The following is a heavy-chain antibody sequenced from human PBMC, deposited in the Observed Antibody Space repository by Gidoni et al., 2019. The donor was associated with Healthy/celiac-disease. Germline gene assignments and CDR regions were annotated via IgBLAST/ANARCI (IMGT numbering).Heavy chain of an antibody. CDR1: GGSFSGYY. Sequence: QVQLQQWGAGLLKPSETLSLTCAVYGGSFSGYYWSWIRQPPGKGLEWIGEINHSGSTNYNPSLKSRVTISVDTSKNQFSLKLSSVTAADTAVYYCARGEGDYGDYFFDYWGQGTLVTVSS. V-gene: IGHV4-34*01. CDR3: ARGEGDYGDYFFDY. J-gene: IGHJ4*02. D-gene: IGHD4-17*01. CDR2: INHSGST.